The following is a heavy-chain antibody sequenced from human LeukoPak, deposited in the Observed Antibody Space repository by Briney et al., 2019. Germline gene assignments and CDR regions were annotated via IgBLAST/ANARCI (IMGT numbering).Heavy chain of an antibody. Sequence: TSVKVSFKASGFTFISSAMQWVRQARGQRLEWIGWIVVGSGNTNYAQKFQERVTITRDVSTSTAYMELSSLRSEDTAVYYCAAAGGSYGGWGFDIWGQGTVVTVSS. D-gene: IGHD1-26*01. CDR1: GFTFISSA. CDR3: AAAGGSYGGWGFDI. V-gene: IGHV1-58*02. J-gene: IGHJ3*02. CDR2: IVVGSGNT.